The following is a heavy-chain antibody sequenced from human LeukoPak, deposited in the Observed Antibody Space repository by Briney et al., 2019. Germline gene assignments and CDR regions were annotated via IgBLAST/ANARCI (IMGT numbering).Heavy chain of an antibody. CDR3: ARLSTYDYVWGSYRYGTNWFDP. V-gene: IGHV4-59*01. J-gene: IGHJ5*02. CDR1: GGSISSYY. D-gene: IGHD3-16*02. Sequence: SEALSLTCTVSGGSISSYYWSWIRQPPGKGLEWIGYIYYSGSTNYNPSLKSRVTMSVDTSKNQFSLKLSSVTAADTAVYYCARLSTYDYVWGSYRYGTNWFDPWGQGTLVTVSS. CDR2: IYYSGST.